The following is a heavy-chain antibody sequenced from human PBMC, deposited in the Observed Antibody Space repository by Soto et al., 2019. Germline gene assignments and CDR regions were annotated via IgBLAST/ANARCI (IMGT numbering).Heavy chain of an antibody. CDR2: IYYSGST. CDR1: GGSISSYY. J-gene: IGHJ4*02. D-gene: IGHD6-13*01. V-gene: IGHV4-59*01. CDR3: TRGIAAADYYFDY. Sequence: SETLSLTCTVSGGSISSYYWSWIRQPPGKGLEWIGYIYYSGSTNYNPSLKSRVTISVDTSKNQFSLKLSSVTAADTAVYYCTRGIAAADYYFDYWGQGTLVTVSS.